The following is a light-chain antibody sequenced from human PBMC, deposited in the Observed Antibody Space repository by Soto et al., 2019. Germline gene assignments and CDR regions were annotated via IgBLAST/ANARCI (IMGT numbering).Light chain of an antibody. CDR2: AAS. CDR3: QQYGTSPWT. J-gene: IGKJ1*01. V-gene: IGKV3-20*01. Sequence: EIVLTQSPGTLCVSPGERATLSCRASQSVSSRYVAWYQQKPGQAPRLLIYAASGRATGIPDRFSGSGSGTDFTLTISRLEPEDFGVYHCQQYGTSPWTFGQGTKVEIK. CDR1: QSVSSRY.